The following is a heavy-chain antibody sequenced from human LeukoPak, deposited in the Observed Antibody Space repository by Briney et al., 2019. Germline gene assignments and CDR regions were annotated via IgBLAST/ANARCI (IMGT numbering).Heavy chain of an antibody. CDR2: IYYSGST. J-gene: IGHJ6*02. CDR3: ARDAINPFLNCYYGMDV. V-gene: IGHV4-59*01. Sequence: SETLSLTCTVSGGSISSYYWSWIRQPPGKGLEWIGYIYYSGSTNYNPSLKSRVTISVDTSKNQFSLKLSSVTAADTAVYYCARDAINPFLNCYYGMDVWGQGTTVTVSS. CDR1: GGSISSYY. D-gene: IGHD2-21*01.